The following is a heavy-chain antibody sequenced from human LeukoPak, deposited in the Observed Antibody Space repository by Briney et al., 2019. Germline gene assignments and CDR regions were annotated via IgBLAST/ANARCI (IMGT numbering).Heavy chain of an antibody. D-gene: IGHD3-22*01. CDR3: ASASGHSSGYYRLDY. CDR2: IYYSGST. V-gene: IGHV4-39*07. J-gene: IGHJ4*02. Sequence: SETLSLTCTVSGGSISSSSYYWGWIRQPPGKGLEWIGSIYYSGSTNYNPSLKSRVTISVDKSKNQFSLKLSSVTAADTAVYYCASASGHSSGYYRLDYWGQGTLVTVSS. CDR1: GGSISSSSYY.